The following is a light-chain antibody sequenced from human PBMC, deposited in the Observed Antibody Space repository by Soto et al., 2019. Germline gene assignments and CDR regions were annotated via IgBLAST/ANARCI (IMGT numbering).Light chain of an antibody. V-gene: IGLV1-51*01. J-gene: IGLJ1*01. CDR1: SSNIGGNS. Sequence: QSAMTQPPSVSAAPGQKVTISCSGSSSNIGGNSVSWYQQLPGTAPKLLIYDDNKRPSGIPDRFSGSKSGTSATLGITGFQTGDEADYYCQSYESSSLSGFVFGSGTKLTVL. CDR2: DDN. CDR3: QSYESSSLSGFV.